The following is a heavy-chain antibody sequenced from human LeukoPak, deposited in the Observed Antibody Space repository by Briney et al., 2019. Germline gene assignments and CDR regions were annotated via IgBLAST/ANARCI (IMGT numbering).Heavy chain of an antibody. CDR2: TYTGGST. D-gene: IGHD3-10*01. Sequence: SETLSLTCTVPGGSISSYYWNWIRQPAGKGLEYIGRTYTGGSTNYNPSLKSRVTISIDTSKNQFSLNLSSVTAADTAIYYCARRPGARPMDYWGQGTLVTVSS. CDR1: GGSISSYY. J-gene: IGHJ4*02. CDR3: ARRPGARPMDY. V-gene: IGHV4-4*07.